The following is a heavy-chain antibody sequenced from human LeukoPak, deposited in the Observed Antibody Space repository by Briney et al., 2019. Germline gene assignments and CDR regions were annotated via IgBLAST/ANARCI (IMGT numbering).Heavy chain of an antibody. CDR2: IYYSGST. V-gene: IGHV4-30-4*01. Sequence: SETLSLTCTVSGGSISSGDYYWSWIRQPPGKGPEWIGYIYYSGSTYYNPSLKSRVTISVDTSKNQFSLKLSSVTAADTAVYYCARGHDSSGLDDAFDIWGQGTMVTVSS. CDR3: ARGHDSSGLDDAFDI. D-gene: IGHD3-22*01. J-gene: IGHJ3*02. CDR1: GGSISSGDYY.